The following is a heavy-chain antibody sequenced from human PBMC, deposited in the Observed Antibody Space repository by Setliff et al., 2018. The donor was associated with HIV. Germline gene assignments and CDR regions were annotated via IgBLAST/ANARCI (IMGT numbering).Heavy chain of an antibody. D-gene: IGHD6-19*01. J-gene: IGHJ4*02. CDR1: GGSISSGDYY. Sequence: PSETLSLTCTVSGGSISSGDYYWSWIRQPPGKGLEWIGYIYYSGSTYYNPSLKSRVTISVDTSKNQFSLKLSSVTAADTAVYYCAREGIAVAVLDYWGQGTLVTV. CDR3: AREGIAVAVLDY. V-gene: IGHV4-30-4*08. CDR2: IYYSGST.